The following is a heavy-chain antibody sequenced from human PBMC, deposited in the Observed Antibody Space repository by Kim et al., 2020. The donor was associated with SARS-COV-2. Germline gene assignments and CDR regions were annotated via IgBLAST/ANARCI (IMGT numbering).Heavy chain of an antibody. V-gene: IGHV4-39*01. D-gene: IGHD6-19*01. J-gene: IGHJ4*01. CDR3: ARLDSSGWYGYFDY. Sequence: SETLSPTCTVSGGSISSSSYYWGWIRQPPGKGLEWIGSIYYSGSTYYNPSLKSRVTISVDTSKNQFSLKLSSVTAADTVVYYCARLDSSGWYGYFDY. CDR1: GGSISSSSYY. CDR2: IYYSGST.